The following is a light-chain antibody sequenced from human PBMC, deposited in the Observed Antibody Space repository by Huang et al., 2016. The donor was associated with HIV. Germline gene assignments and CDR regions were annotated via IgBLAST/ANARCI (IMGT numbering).Light chain of an antibody. CDR3: QKYDSAPRT. J-gene: IGKJ1*01. Sequence: IEMTQSPPSLSASIGDRVTPTCRACLGISTFLAWYQQKPGKPPKLLIYAASTLHSGVPSRFSGSGSGTDFTLTISSLQPEDVAYYYCQKYDSAPRTFGQGTKVELK. CDR1: LGISTF. CDR2: AAS. V-gene: IGKV1-27*01.